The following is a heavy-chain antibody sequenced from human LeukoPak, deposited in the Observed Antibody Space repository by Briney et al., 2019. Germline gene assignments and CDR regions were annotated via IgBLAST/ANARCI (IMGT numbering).Heavy chain of an antibody. CDR1: GFTFSSYG. V-gene: IGHV3-30*03. CDR3: ATFLGHRYYYYGMDV. J-gene: IGHJ6*02. D-gene: IGHD2/OR15-2a*01. CDR2: ISYDRSNK. Sequence: GGSLRLSCAASGFTFSSYGMHWVRQAPGKGLEWVAVISYDRSNKYYADSVKGRFTISRDNSKNTLYLQMNSLRVEDTALYYCATFLGHRYYYYGMDVWGQGTTVTVSS.